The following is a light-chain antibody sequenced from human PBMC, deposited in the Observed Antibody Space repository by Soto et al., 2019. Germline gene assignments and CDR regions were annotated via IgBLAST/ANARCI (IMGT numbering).Light chain of an antibody. CDR2: KAS. J-gene: IGKJ1*01. CDR3: QHYNSYSEA. V-gene: IGKV1-5*03. Sequence: DIRMTQSASTLSGSFGDRVTITCGASQTISSWLAWYQQKPGKAPKLLIYKASTLKSGVPSRFSGSVSGTEFTLTISSLQTDDFATYYCQHYNSYSEAFGQGTKVDIK. CDR1: QTISSW.